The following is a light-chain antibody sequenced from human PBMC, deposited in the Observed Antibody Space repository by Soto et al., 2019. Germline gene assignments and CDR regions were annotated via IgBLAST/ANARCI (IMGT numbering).Light chain of an antibody. CDR2: HAS. Sequence: MQVTQTPSTLSDDVGNRVTISCRASESISRWLAWYQQKPGKAPTLLIYHASSLESGVPSRFSGSGSGTEFTLAISSLQPEDSATYYCLQDINYPWTFGQGTKVDI. V-gene: IGKV1-5*01. CDR1: ESISRW. J-gene: IGKJ1*01. CDR3: LQDINYPWT.